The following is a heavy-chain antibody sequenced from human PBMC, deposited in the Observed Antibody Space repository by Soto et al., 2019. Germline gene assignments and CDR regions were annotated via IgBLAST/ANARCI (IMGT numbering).Heavy chain of an antibody. CDR3: ARSIVGATRGLDY. CDR2: IYYTGNT. J-gene: IGHJ4*02. CDR1: GGSISSISYY. D-gene: IGHD1-26*01. Sequence: QLQLQESGPGLVKPSEPLSLTCTVSGGSISSISYYWGWIRQPPGKGLEWIGSIYYTGNTYYNPSLNSRVTLSVDTSKPQFSLKLSAVTAADTAVYYCARSIVGATRGLDYWGQGALVTVSS. V-gene: IGHV4-39*01.